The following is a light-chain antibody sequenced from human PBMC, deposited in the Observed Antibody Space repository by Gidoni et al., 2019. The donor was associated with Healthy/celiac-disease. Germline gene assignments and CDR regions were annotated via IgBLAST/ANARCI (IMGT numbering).Light chain of an antibody. CDR2: DAS. CDR3: QQRSNWPRLT. J-gene: IGKJ4*01. V-gene: IGKV3-11*01. CDR1: QSVSSY. Sequence: EIVLTQSPATLSLSPGEGATLSCRASQSVSSYLAWYQQKPGQAPRLLSYDASNRATGIPARFSGSGSGTDFTLTISSLEPEDFAVYYCQQRSNWPRLTFGGGTKVEIK.